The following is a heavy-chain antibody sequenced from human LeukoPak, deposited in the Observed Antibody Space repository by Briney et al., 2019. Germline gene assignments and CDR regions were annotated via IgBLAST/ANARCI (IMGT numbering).Heavy chain of an antibody. CDR1: GYTFTDYY. D-gene: IGHD4-17*01. J-gene: IGHJ4*02. CDR3: ARGIGDYGDSGFDL. CDR2: INPNSGGT. Sequence: ASVKVSCKASGYTFTDYYVHWVRQAPGQGLEWMGWINPNSGGTNYAQKFQGRVTMTRDTSINTAYMELSRLNSDDTAVYYCARGIGDYGDSGFDLWGQGTLVTVSS. V-gene: IGHV1-2*02.